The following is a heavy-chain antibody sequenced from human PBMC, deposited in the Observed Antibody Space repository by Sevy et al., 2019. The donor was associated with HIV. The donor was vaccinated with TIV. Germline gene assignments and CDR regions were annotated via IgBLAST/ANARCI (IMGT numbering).Heavy chain of an antibody. CDR3: SSDTGDLGYWYYGLDV. CDR1: GFTFDDHA. J-gene: IGHJ6*02. D-gene: IGHD2-8*02. CDR2: ISWNGDNI. V-gene: IGHV3-9*01. Sequence: GGSLRLSCAASGFTFDDHAMHWVRQAPGKGLEWISGISWNGDNIGYADSVKGRFTISRDNAKNSLYLQMNSLRTEDTAFYYCSSDTGDLGYWYYGLDVWGQGTTVTVSS.